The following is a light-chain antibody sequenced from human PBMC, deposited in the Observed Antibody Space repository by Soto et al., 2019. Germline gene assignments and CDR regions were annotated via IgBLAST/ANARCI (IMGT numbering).Light chain of an antibody. CDR2: DVS. CDR3: CSYAGSPWV. J-gene: IGLJ3*02. Sequence: QSALTQPRSVSGSPGQSVTISCTGTSSDVGGYNYVSWYQQHPGKAPKLIIYDVSNRPSGVPDRFSGSKSGNTASLTISGLRAEDEADYYCCSYAGSPWVFGGGTKVTVL. CDR1: SSDVGGYNY. V-gene: IGLV2-11*01.